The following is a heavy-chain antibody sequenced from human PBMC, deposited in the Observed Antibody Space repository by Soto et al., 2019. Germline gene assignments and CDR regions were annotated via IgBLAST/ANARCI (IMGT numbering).Heavy chain of an antibody. J-gene: IGHJ5*02. D-gene: IGHD6-6*01. CDR3: AKDPLEGGWAARPGSWFDP. V-gene: IGHV4-4*07. CDR2: VYHTGYT. Sequence: SETLSLTCTVSGGSITGSSWSWIRQPAGTGLVGRGLGWLGRVYHTGYTTYNRSLRGRVTMSLDTSKNQISLKLTSVTAADTAIYYCAKDPLEGGWAARPGSWFDPWGLGTLVTVAS. CDR1: GGSITGSS.